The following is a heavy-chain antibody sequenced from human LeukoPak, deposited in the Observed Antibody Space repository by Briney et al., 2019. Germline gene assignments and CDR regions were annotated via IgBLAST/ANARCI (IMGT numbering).Heavy chain of an antibody. D-gene: IGHD6-13*01. CDR3: AIGYSSSWYYFDH. V-gene: IGHV5-51*01. Sequence: GESLKISCKGSGYSFTSYLIGWVRQMPGKGLEWMGSIYPGDSDARYSPSFQGQVTISADKSISTAYLQWSSLKASDTAMYYCAIGYSSSWYYFDHWGQGTLVTVSS. CDR2: IYPGDSDA. J-gene: IGHJ4*02. CDR1: GYSFTSYL.